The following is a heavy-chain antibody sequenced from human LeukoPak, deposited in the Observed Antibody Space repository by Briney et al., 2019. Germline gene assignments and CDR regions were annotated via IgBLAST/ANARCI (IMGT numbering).Heavy chain of an antibody. Sequence: GGSLRLSCAASGFTFSSFWMHWVRQAPGKGLVWVSRINSDGRSTNYADSVKGRFTISRDNAKNTLYLQMNSLRAEDTAVYYCAKDLGGSSGWYVGYYYYGMDVWGQGTTVTVSS. V-gene: IGHV3-74*01. CDR2: INSDGRST. J-gene: IGHJ6*02. CDR1: GFTFSSFW. D-gene: IGHD6-19*01. CDR3: AKDLGGSSGWYVGYYYYGMDV.